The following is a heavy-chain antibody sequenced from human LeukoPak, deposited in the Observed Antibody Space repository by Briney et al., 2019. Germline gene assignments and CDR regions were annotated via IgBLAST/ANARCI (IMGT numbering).Heavy chain of an antibody. J-gene: IGHJ4*02. CDR2: ITGSGGST. V-gene: IGHV3-23*01. CDR1: GFTFSNYA. Sequence: GGSLRLSCAASGFTFSNYAMSWVRQAPGKGLEWVSSITGSGGSTYYADSVKGRFSISRDNSKNTLSLQMSSLRAEDTAVYYCAKDAKFQQQVPEAFDYWGQGTLVTVSS. D-gene: IGHD6-13*01. CDR3: AKDAKFQQQVPEAFDY.